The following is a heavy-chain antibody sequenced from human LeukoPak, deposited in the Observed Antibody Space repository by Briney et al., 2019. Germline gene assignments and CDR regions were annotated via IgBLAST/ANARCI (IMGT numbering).Heavy chain of an antibody. J-gene: IGHJ6*03. V-gene: IGHV1-46*01. Sequence: ASVKVSCKASGYTFTSYYMHWVRQAPGQGLEWMGIINPSGGSTSYAQKFQGRVTMTRDMSTSTVYMELSSLRSEDTAVYYCARQGTGTTHYYYYYMDVWGKGTTVTISS. D-gene: IGHD1-1*01. CDR3: ARQGTGTTHYYYYYMDV. CDR2: INPSGGST. CDR1: GYTFTSYY.